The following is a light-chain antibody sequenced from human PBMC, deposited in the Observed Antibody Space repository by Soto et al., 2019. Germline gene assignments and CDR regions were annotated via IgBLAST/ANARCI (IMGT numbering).Light chain of an antibody. CDR2: DAS. CDR3: HQYNSFWT. Sequence: DIQMTQSPSTLSASVGDRVTITCRASQSVSRWLAWYQQTPGKAPKLLIFDASTLESGVPSRFSGSGSGTEFTLTISSLQADDSATYYCHQYNSFWTFGQGTKVQIK. V-gene: IGKV1-5*01. J-gene: IGKJ1*01. CDR1: QSVSRW.